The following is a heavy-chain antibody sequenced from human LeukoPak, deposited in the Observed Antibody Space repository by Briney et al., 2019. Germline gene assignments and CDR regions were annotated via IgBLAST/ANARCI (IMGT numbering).Heavy chain of an antibody. D-gene: IGHD1-26*01. J-gene: IGHJ6*02. CDR2: IYYSGST. CDR3: ARLVGAPELYYYYGMDV. CDR1: GGSISSSTYY. V-gene: IGHV4-39*01. Sequence: SETLSLTCTVSGGSISSSTYYWGWIRQPPGKGLEWIGSIYYSGSTYYNPSLKSRVTISVDTSKNQFSLKLSSVTAADTAVYYCARLVGAPELYYYYGMDVWGQGTTVTVSS.